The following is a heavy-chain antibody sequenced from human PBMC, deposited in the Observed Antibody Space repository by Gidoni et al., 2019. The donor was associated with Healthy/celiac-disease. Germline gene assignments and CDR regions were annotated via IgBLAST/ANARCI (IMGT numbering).Heavy chain of an antibody. D-gene: IGHD3-3*01. CDR3: ARGNEDDFWSGYETYYFDY. CDR2: YGGST. V-gene: IGHV4-59*09. Sequence: YGGSTNYNPSLKSRVTISVDTSKNQFSLKLSSVTAADTAVYYCARGNEDDFWSGYETYYFDYWGQGTLVTVSS. J-gene: IGHJ4*02.